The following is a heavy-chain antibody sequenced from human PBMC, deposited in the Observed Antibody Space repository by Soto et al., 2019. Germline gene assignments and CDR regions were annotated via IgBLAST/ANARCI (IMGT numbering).Heavy chain of an antibody. CDR2: ISAYNGNT. V-gene: IGHV1-18*04. J-gene: IGHJ4*02. Sequence: ASVKVSCKASGYTFTSYGISWVRQAPGQGLEWMGWISAYNGNTNYAQKLQGRVTMTTDTSTSTAYMELRSLRSDDTAVYYCARDPIGYSSSWPSQNFDYWGQGTLVTVSS. D-gene: IGHD6-13*01. CDR1: GYTFTSYG. CDR3: ARDPIGYSSSWPSQNFDY.